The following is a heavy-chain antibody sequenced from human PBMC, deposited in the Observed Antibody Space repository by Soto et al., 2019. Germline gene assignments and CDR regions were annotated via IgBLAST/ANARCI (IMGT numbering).Heavy chain of an antibody. CDR3: VSEYDNPLGNPADS. V-gene: IGHV4-59*01. CDR2: AYHTGFT. CDR1: GASMRSYY. D-gene: IGHD3-16*01. Sequence: SETLSLTCTVSGASMRSYYWTLIRQPPGKGLEWIGYAYHTGFTKYNLSLKSRVTVSLDTSQNQFSLNLYSVTAADTAIYYCVSEYDNPLGNPADSWG. J-gene: IGHJ5*01.